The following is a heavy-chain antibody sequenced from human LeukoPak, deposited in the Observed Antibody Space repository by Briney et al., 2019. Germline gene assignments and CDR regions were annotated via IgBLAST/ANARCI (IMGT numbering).Heavy chain of an antibody. CDR1: GYTFVDYT. D-gene: IGHD2-2*01. V-gene: IGHV3-43*01. Sequence: GGSLRLSCADSGYTFVDYTMHWVRHALGKGLEWVSLISWDGGSTYSADSVRGGFTTSRDNIKSSLYLQMNSLRTEVTDLDNGGGSSTSRYRDYWGQGTLVTVSS. J-gene: IGHJ4*02. CDR2: ISWDGGST. CDR3: GGSSTSRYRDY.